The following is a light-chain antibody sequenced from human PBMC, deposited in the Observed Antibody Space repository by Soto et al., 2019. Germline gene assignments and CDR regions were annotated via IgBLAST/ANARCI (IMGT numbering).Light chain of an antibody. Sequence: DIPLTQSPSFLSASVGDRVTITCRASQGISSYLAWYQQKPGKAPKLLIYAASTLQSGVPSRFSGSGSGTDFTLTISSLQPEDFATYYCQQTYRTPLTFGGGTKVEI. V-gene: IGKV1-39*01. J-gene: IGKJ4*01. CDR2: AAS. CDR3: QQTYRTPLT. CDR1: QGISSY.